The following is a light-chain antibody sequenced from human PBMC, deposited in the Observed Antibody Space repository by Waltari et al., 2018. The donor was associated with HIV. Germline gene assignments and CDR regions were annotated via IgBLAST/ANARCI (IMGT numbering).Light chain of an antibody. Sequence: QVVLTQSPSASASLGASVKLTCTLSSGHTNYAIAWHQQQPERGPRYLMRLRTNGSHTKGDGIPDRFSGSSSGAERYLTISSLQSEDEADYYCQTWGTGIVVFGGGTKLTVL. CDR1: SGHTNYA. CDR3: QTWGTGIVV. J-gene: IGLJ2*01. V-gene: IGLV4-69*01. CDR2: LRTNGSH.